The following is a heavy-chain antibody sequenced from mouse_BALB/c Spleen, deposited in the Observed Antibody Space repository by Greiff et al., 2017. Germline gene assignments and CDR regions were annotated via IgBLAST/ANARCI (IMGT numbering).Heavy chain of an antibody. D-gene: IGHD1-1*01. CDR1: GFTFSDYY. V-gene: IGHV5-4*02. Sequence: EVQGVESGGGLVKPGGSLKLSCAASGFTFSDYYMYWVRQTPEKRLEWVATISDGGSYTYYPDSVKGRFTISRDNAKNNLYLQMSSLKSEDTAMYYCARGDYYGSSLNWGQGTTLTVSS. CDR3: ARGDYYGSSLN. J-gene: IGHJ2*01. CDR2: ISDGGSYT.